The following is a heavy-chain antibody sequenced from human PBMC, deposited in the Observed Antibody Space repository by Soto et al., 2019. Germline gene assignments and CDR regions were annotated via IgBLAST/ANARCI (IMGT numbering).Heavy chain of an antibody. CDR2: FVPVFGSA. Sequence: QVQLVQSGAEVKKPGSSVRVSCKASGAAFNTITINWVRQAPGQGLEWMGGFVPVFGSATYAQKFQGRVAITADASTSTFYMELSRLNSEDTALYYCVREDDTTGSYSWFDPWGQRTLVTVSS. D-gene: IGHD3-9*01. J-gene: IGHJ5*02. CDR3: VREDDTTGSYSWFDP. CDR1: GAAFNTIT. V-gene: IGHV1-69*01.